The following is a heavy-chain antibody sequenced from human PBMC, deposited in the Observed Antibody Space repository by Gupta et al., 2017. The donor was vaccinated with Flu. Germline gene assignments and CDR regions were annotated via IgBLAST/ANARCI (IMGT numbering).Heavy chain of an antibody. V-gene: IGHV4-39*02. J-gene: IGHJ5*01. CDR2: VHYIGNT. CDR3: AKDQCSRHTTHAPDNCFDP. Sequence: KAVEWLGNVHYIGNTNYDPSLQARVTITADTSKSTFSLELSCLTAADTAVYYCAKDQCSRHTTHAPDNCFDPWGQGTMVTVSS. D-gene: IGHD2-15*01.